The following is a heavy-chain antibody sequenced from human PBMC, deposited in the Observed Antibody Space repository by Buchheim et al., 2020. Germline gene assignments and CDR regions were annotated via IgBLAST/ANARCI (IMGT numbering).Heavy chain of an antibody. J-gene: IGHJ4*02. Sequence: QLQLQESGPGLVKPSETLSLTCTVNGGSFSGYYWSWIRQPPGKGLEWIGEINHSGTTNYNPSLKSRVTISVDTSKNQVSLKVTSVTAADTAVYYCARGGYGDYQGNFDSWGQGIL. D-gene: IGHD4-17*01. CDR3: ARGGYGDYQGNFDS. CDR2: INHSGTT. V-gene: IGHV4-34*10. CDR1: GGSFSGYY.